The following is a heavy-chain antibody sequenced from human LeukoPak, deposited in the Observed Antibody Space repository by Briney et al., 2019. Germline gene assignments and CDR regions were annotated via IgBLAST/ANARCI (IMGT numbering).Heavy chain of an antibody. V-gene: IGHV4-59*12. CDR2: IYYSGST. CDR1: GGSISSYY. D-gene: IGHD2-8*01. J-gene: IGHJ3*02. Sequence: PSETLSLTCTVSGGSISSYYWSWIRQPPGKGLEWIGYIYYSGSTNYNPSLKSRVTISADTSKNQFSLNLSSVTAADTAVYYCARDRVNLDGVFDIWGQGTMVTVSS. CDR3: ARDRVNLDGVFDI.